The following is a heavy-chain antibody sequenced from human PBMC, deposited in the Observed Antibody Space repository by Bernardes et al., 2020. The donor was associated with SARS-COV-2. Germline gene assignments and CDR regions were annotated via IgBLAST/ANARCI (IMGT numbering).Heavy chain of an antibody. CDR1: GFTFSKYW. V-gene: IGHV3-7*01. D-gene: IGHD5-12*01. J-gene: IGHJ6*02. CDR2: IKEDEDGSEK. CDR3: ARDANIVESSFNFFYGLDV. Sequence: GGSLRLSCAASGFTFSKYWMSWVRQAPGKGLEWVANIKEDEDGSEKYYVDSVKGRFTISRDNAKNSMYLQMNSLRAEDTAVYYCARDANIVESSFNFFYGLDVWGQGTTVTVSS.